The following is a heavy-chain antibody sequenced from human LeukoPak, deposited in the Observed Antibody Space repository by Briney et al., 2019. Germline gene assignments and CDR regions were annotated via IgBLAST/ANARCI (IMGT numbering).Heavy chain of an antibody. Sequence: GGSLRLSCAASGFTFSDYYVSWIRQAPGKGLEWVSYISSSGSTIYYADSVKGRFTISRDNAKNSLYLQMNSLRAEDTAVYYCAREGGIAAAASYYYYGMDVWGQGTTVTVSS. CDR3: AREGGIAAAASYYYYGMDV. D-gene: IGHD6-13*01. V-gene: IGHV3-11*01. J-gene: IGHJ6*02. CDR1: GFTFSDYY. CDR2: ISSSGSTI.